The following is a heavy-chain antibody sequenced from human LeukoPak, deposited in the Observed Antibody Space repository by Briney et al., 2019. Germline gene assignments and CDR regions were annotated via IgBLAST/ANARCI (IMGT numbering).Heavy chain of an antibody. CDR3: ARDQDTAMVLDAFDI. V-gene: IGHV3-48*01. D-gene: IGHD5-18*01. J-gene: IGHJ3*02. CDR1: GFTFSSYS. CDR2: ISSSSSTT. Sequence: KPGGSLRLSCAASGFTFSSYSMNWVRQAPGKGLEWVSYISSSSSTTYYADSVKGRFTISRDNAKNSLYLQMNSLRAEDTAVYYCARDQDTAMVLDAFDIWGQGTMVTVSS.